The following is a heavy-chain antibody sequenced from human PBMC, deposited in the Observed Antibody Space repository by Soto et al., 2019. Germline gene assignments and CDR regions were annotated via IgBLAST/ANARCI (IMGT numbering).Heavy chain of an antibody. V-gene: IGHV3-48*02. CDR3: ARTPQYSR. J-gene: IGHJ4*02. D-gene: IGHD6-6*01. CDR2: ISSSSSTI. Sequence: EVQLVESGGGLVQPGGSLRLSCADSGFTFSSYSMNWVRQAPGKGLEWVSYISSSSSTIYYADSVKGRFTISRDNAKNSLYLQMNSLIDEDTAVYYCARTPQYSRWGQGTLVTVSS. CDR1: GFTFSSYS.